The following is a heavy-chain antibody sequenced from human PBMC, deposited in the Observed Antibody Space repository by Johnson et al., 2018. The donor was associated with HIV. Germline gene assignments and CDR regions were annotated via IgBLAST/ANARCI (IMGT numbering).Heavy chain of an antibody. Sequence: QVQLVESGGGVVQPGMSLRLSCAASGFTLSSYAMHWVRQAPGKGLEWVAVISYDGSNKYYADSVKGRFTISRDNSKNTLYLQMNSLRAEDTALYYCARDFNSGSPDGAFDIWGQGTMVTVTS. CDR2: ISYDGSNK. D-gene: IGHD4-23*01. V-gene: IGHV3-30*14. CDR3: ARDFNSGSPDGAFDI. CDR1: GFTLSSYA. J-gene: IGHJ3*02.